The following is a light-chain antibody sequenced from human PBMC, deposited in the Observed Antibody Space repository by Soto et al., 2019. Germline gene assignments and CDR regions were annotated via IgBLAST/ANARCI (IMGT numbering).Light chain of an antibody. CDR3: SSYAGINNLI. CDR2: EVS. CDR1: SSDVGGYNY. Sequence: QSALTQPPSASGSPGQSVTISCTGTSSDVGGYNYVSWYQQHPGKVPKLMIYEVSNRPSGVPDRFSGSKSGNTASLTVSGLQAEDEADYYCSSYAGINNLILGGGTQLTVL. V-gene: IGLV2-8*01. J-gene: IGLJ2*01.